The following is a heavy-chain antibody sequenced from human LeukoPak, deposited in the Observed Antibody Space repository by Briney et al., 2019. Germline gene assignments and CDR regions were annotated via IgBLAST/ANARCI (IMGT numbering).Heavy chain of an antibody. CDR1: GLTFSGFW. CDR2: ISTNGGTT. CDR3: AKTAQFDS. J-gene: IGHJ4*02. D-gene: IGHD6-25*01. Sequence: GGSLRLSCAASGLTFSGFWMTWVRQAPGRGLEWVSAISTNGGTTWYADSVKGRFTVSRDNSKNTVYLQMNSLTAEDTAVYYCAKTAQFDSWGQGTLVTVSS. V-gene: IGHV3-23*01.